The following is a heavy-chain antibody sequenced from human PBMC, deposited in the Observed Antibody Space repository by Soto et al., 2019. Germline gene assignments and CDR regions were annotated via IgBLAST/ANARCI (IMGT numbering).Heavy chain of an antibody. V-gene: IGHV3-21*01. CDR1: GFAFNEYT. D-gene: IGHD5-12*01. J-gene: IGHJ2*01. Sequence: MELVESGGGLVKPGGSLRLSCEASGFAFNEYTIHWVRQPPGRGLDWVSSIGDTGSFIYYADSMKGRITISRDNAKXXXXXXXXXXXXXXXXXXXXXRDRGHDAWYFDLWGRGTAVTVSS. CDR3: XRDRGHDAWYFDL. CDR2: IGDTGSFI.